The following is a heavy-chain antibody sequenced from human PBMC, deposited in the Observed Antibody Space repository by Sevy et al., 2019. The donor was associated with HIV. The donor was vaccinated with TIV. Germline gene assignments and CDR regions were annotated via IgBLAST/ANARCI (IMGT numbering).Heavy chain of an antibody. CDR3: AKGTIGIVVIHES. CDR2: FTAGGGGST. J-gene: IGHJ4*02. CDR1: GFTFNNYA. V-gene: IGHV3-23*01. Sequence: GGSLRLSCAASGFTFNNYAMSWVRQTPGKGLEWVSSFTAGGGGSTHYADSVNGRFTISRDNSKNTLYLQMDSLGGEETAVYYCAKGTIGIVVIHESWGQGTLVTVSS. D-gene: IGHD3-3*01.